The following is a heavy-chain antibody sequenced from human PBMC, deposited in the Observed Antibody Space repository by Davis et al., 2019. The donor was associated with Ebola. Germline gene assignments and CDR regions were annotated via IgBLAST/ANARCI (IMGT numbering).Heavy chain of an antibody. J-gene: IGHJ6*02. V-gene: IGHV3-23*01. CDR2: ISGSGGST. Sequence: PGGSLRLSCAASGFTVSSNYMSWVRQAPGKGLEWVSAISGSGGSTYYADSVKGRFTISRDNSKNTLYLQMNSLRAEDTAVYYCAKDGSSSTSLVIEDYYYYYGMDVWGQGTTVTVSS. D-gene: IGHD2-2*01. CDR3: AKDGSSSTSLVIEDYYYYYGMDV. CDR1: GFTVSSNY.